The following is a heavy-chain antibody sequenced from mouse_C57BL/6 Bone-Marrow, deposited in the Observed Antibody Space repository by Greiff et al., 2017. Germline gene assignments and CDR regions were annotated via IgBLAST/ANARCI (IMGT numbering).Heavy chain of an antibody. Sequence: QVHVKQSGPGLVQPSQSLSITCTVSGFSLTSYGVHWVRQSPGKGLEWLGVIWSGGSTDYNAAFISRLSISKDNSKSQVFFTMNSLQADDTAIYYCASYYDAMDYWGQGTSVTVSS. CDR2: IWSGGST. V-gene: IGHV2-2*01. CDR3: ASYYDAMDY. J-gene: IGHJ4*01. CDR1: GFSLTSYG.